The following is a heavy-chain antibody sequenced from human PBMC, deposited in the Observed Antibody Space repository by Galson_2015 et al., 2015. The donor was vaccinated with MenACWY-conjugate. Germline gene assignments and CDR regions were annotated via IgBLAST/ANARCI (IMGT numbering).Heavy chain of an antibody. CDR3: ARRSARLTLGAFDI. CDR1: GGSISSSSYF. J-gene: IGHJ3*02. CDR2: ISYSGST. D-gene: IGHD4-23*01. V-gene: IGHV4-39*01. Sequence: ETLSLTCTVPGGSISSSSYFWGWIRQPPGKGLEWIGTISYSGSTHYNPSLNNRVTVSADTSKNQFSLNVNSVTAADTALYYCARRSARLTLGAFDIWGQGTMVTVSS.